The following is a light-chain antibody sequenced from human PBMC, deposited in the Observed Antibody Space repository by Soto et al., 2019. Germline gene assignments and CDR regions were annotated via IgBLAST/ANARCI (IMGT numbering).Light chain of an antibody. CDR1: QSISSSY. V-gene: IGKV3-20*01. CDR2: GAP. CDR3: QQSGSSLWT. J-gene: IGKJ1*01. Sequence: EIVLTQSPGTLSLSPGERATLSCRASQSISSSYLAWFQQKPGQAPRLLIYGAPSRATGIPDRFSGSGSGTDFTLTISRLDPEDFAVYYCQQSGSSLWTLGQGTKVDI.